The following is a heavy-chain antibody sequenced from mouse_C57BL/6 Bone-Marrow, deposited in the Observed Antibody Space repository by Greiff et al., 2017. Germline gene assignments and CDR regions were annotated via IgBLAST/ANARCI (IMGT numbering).Heavy chain of an antibody. Sequence: EVMLVESEGGLVQPGSSMTLSCTASGFTFSDYYMAWVRQVPEKGLEWVANINYDGSSTYYLDSLKSRFIISRDNAKNILYLQMSSLKSEDTATYYCARILRYYYAMDYWGQGTSVTVSS. D-gene: IGHD3-2*02. CDR1: GFTFSDYY. CDR3: ARILRYYYAMDY. CDR2: INYDGSST. V-gene: IGHV5-16*01. J-gene: IGHJ4*01.